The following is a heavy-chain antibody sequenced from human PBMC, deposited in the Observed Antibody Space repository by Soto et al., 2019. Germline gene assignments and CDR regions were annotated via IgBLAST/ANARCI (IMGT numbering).Heavy chain of an antibody. CDR2: INAGNGNT. D-gene: IGHD4-17*01. CDR3: ARERSTVTTHIYYYYYYYGVDV. CDR1: GYTFTSYA. J-gene: IGHJ6*02. Sequence: ASVKVSCKASGYTFTSYAMHWVRQAPGQRLEWMGWINAGNGNTKYSQKFQGRVTITRDTSASTAYMELSSLRSEDTAVYYCARERSTVTTHIYYYYYYYGVDVWGQGTTVTVSS. V-gene: IGHV1-3*01.